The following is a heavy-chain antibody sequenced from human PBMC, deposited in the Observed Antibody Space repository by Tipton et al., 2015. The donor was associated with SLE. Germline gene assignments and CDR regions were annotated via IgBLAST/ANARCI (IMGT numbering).Heavy chain of an antibody. CDR3: ASQLLYNFDY. V-gene: IGHV3-30*03. Sequence: SLRLSCVASGFTFSDNYMSWIRQAPGKGLEWVAVISYDGSNKYYADSVKGRFTISRDNSKNTLYLQMNSLRPEDTAVYYCASQLLYNFDYWGQGTLVTVSS. CDR2: ISYDGSNK. D-gene: IGHD2-2*01. J-gene: IGHJ4*02. CDR1: GFTFSDNY.